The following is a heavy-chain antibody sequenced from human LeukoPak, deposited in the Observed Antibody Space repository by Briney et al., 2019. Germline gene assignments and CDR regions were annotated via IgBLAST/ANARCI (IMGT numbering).Heavy chain of an antibody. V-gene: IGHV4-39*07. CDR2: IYYSGST. D-gene: IGHD3-16*02. Sequence: PSETLSLTCTVSGGSISSSSYYWGWIRQPPGKGLERIGSIYYSGSTYYNPSLKSRVTISVDTSKNQFSLKLSSVTAADTAVYYCARSFTFGGVIVAGDAFDIWGQGTMVTVSS. CDR1: GGSISSSSYY. J-gene: IGHJ3*02. CDR3: ARSFTFGGVIVAGDAFDI.